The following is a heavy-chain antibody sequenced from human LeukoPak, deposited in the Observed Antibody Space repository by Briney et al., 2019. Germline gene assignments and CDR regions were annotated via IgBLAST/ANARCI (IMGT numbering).Heavy chain of an antibody. CDR2: IYYSGST. D-gene: IGHD5-18*01. CDR1: GGSISSDY. CDR3: ARGDTAIPRY. V-gene: IGHV4-59*01. J-gene: IGHJ4*02. Sequence: SETLSLTCTVSGGSISSDYCSWIRQPPGKGLEWIGYIYYSGSTNYNPSLKRRVTMSVDTSKNQFSLRLSAVTAADTAVYYCARGDTAIPRYWGQGTLVTVSS.